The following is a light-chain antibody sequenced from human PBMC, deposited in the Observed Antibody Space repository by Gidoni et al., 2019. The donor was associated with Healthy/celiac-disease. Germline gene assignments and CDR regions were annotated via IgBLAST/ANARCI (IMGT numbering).Light chain of an antibody. Sequence: QSAPTQPAPVSGSPGQSITISCTGTSSDVGGYNYFSWYQQHPGKAPKLMIYDVSNRPSGVSIRFSGSKSGNTASLTISWLQAGDEADYYCSSYTSSSTLDVVFGGGTKLTVL. J-gene: IGLJ2*01. CDR1: SSDVGGYNY. CDR3: SSYTSSSTLDVV. V-gene: IGLV2-14*03. CDR2: DVS.